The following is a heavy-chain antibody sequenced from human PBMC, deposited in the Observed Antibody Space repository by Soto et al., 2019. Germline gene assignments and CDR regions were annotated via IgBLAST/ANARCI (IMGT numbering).Heavy chain of an antibody. Sequence: QITLKESGSPLVKPTQTLMLTCTFSGFSLSTSGVGEGWIRQPPGKALEWLAFIYWDDDKRYSPSLKSRLTITKDAFKHQVVLTMTNMDPVDTATYYCAHRLTGPRGFEYWGQGTLVTVSS. CDR2: IYWDDDK. CDR1: GFSLSTSGVG. CDR3: AHRLTGPRGFEY. J-gene: IGHJ4*02. V-gene: IGHV2-5*02.